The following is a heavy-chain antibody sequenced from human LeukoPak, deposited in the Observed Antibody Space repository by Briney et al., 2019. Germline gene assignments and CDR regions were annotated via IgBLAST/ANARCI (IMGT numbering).Heavy chain of an antibody. D-gene: IGHD1-26*01. J-gene: IGHJ5*02. Sequence: PSETLSLTCTVSGGSISSSSYYWGWIRQRPGEGLEWIGSIYYSGSTYYTPSLKSRVTISVDTSKNQFSLKLSSVTAADTAVYYCARGSYGIDPWGQGTLVTVSS. CDR2: IYYSGST. CDR3: ARGSYGIDP. CDR1: GGSISSSSYY. V-gene: IGHV4-39*01.